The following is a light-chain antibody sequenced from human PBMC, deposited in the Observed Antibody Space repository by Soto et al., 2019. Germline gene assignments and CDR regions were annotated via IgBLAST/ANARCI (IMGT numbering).Light chain of an antibody. V-gene: IGKV3-20*01. J-gene: IGKJ5*01. CDR3: QQYGSSPL. CDR1: QSVSSSY. Sequence: EIVLTQSPGTLSLSPGERATLSCRASQSVSSSYLAWYQQKPGQDPRLLIYGASSRATGIPDRFSGSGSGTDFTLTISRLEPEDFAVYYCQQYGSSPLFGQGTRLEIK. CDR2: GAS.